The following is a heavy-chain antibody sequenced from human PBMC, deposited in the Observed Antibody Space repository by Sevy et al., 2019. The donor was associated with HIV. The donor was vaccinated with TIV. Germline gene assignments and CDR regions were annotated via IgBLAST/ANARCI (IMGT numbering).Heavy chain of an antibody. D-gene: IGHD2-21*01. Sequence: SETLSLTCTVSGGSISSYYWSWIRQPPGKGLEWVGYIYYSGSTNYNPSLKSRVTISVDTSKNQFSLKLSSVTAADTAVYYCARGSTRAYWDYWGQGTLVTVSS. J-gene: IGHJ4*02. CDR3: ARGSTRAYWDY. V-gene: IGHV4-59*13. CDR2: IYYSGST. CDR1: GGSISSYY.